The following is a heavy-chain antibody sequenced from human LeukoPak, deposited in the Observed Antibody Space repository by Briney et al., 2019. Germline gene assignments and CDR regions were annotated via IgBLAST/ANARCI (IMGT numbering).Heavy chain of an antibody. V-gene: IGHV4-30-4*08. CDR1: GGSINTANYY. D-gene: IGHD4-17*01. Sequence: SETLSLTCTVSGGSINTANYYWPWLRQPPGKGLEWIGYISYSGSPYYHPSLNSRFTLSLYTSKNQFSLILNPVTAADTAMYYCARDRYGDFEDYWGQGTLVTVSS. CDR3: ARDRYGDFEDY. J-gene: IGHJ4*02. CDR2: ISYSGSP.